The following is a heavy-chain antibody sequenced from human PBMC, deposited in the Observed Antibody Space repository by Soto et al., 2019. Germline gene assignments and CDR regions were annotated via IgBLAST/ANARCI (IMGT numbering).Heavy chain of an antibody. CDR2: VSIGGST. J-gene: IGHJ4*02. D-gene: IGHD2-15*01. Sequence: DVQWLESGGGLVQPEGSLRLSCAASGFTFSSYAMGWVRQGPGKGLEWVAVVSIGGSTHYADSVSCRFTISRDNSKHTLSLHMNSLTAEDTAVYFCAKRRGAGGHFDYWGQGALVTVSS. V-gene: IGHV3-23*01. CDR1: GFTFSSYA. CDR3: AKRRGAGGHFDY.